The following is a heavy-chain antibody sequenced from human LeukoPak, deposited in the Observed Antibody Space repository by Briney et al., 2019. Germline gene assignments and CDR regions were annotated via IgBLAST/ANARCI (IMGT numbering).Heavy chain of an antibody. CDR1: GFTFSSYW. J-gene: IGHJ4*02. CDR2: INSDGSST. V-gene: IGHV3-74*01. CDR3: ARQELLWNSSGWYPHNDY. Sequence: GGSLRLSCAASGFTFSSYWMHWVRQAPGKGLVWVSRINSDGSSTSYADSMKGRFTISRDNAKNTLYLQMNSLRAEDTAVYYCARQELLWNSSGWYPHNDYWGQGTLVTVSS. D-gene: IGHD6-19*01.